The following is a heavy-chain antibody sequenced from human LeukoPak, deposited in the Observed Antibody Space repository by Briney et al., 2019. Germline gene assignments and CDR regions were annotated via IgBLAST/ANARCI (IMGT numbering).Heavy chain of an antibody. CDR3: AKRVSSWYYFDY. J-gene: IGHJ4*02. D-gene: IGHD6-13*01. Sequence: GGSLRLSCAASGFTFSSYAMSWVRQAPGKGLEWVSAISGSGGSTYYADSVMGRFTISRDNSKNTLYLQMNSLRAEDTAVYYCAKRVSSWYYFDYWGQGTLVTVSS. V-gene: IGHV3-23*01. CDR2: ISGSGGST. CDR1: GFTFSSYA.